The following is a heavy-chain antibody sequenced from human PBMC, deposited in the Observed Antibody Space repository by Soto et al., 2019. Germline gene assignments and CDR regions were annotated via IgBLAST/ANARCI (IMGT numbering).Heavy chain of an antibody. J-gene: IGHJ4*02. CDR1: GFTFSSYA. CDR3: ARGYGGMYYFDY. CDR2: ISYDGSNK. D-gene: IGHD4-17*01. V-gene: IGHV3-30-3*01. Sequence: QVQLVESGGGVVQPGRSLRLSCAASGFTFSSYAMHWVRQAPGQGLEWVAVISYDGSNKYYADSVKGRFTISRDNSKNTLYLQMNILRAEDTAVYYCARGYGGMYYFDYWGQGTLVTVSS.